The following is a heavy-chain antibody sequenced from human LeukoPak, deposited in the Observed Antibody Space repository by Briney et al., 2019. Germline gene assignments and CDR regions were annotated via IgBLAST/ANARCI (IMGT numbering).Heavy chain of an antibody. D-gene: IGHD1-26*01. V-gene: IGHV4-59*01. Sequence: PSETLSLTCTVSGGSISRYYWSWIRRPPGKGLEWIGYIDDSGNTNYNPSLKSRVTISVDTSKNQFSLRLNSVTAADTAVYYCARSRAFNSGAFDPWGQGSLVTVSS. CDR1: GGSISRYY. CDR2: IDDSGNT. CDR3: ARSRAFNSGAFDP. J-gene: IGHJ5*02.